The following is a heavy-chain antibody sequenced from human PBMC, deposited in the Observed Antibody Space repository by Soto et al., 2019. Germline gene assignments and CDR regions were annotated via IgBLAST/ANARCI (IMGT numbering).Heavy chain of an antibody. Sequence: ASVKVACKPSGYTLNTYYLHWVLQAPGQGLEWMGIIHPSGGGSTYAQKFLGRVTMTRDTSTSTVFMELSSLRSADTAVYYCARGGHIAVVTASFDYWDQGTLVTVS. V-gene: IGHV1-46*02. CDR1: GYTLNTYY. CDR2: IHPSGGGS. J-gene: IGHJ4*02. D-gene: IGHD2-21*02. CDR3: ARGGHIAVVTASFDY.